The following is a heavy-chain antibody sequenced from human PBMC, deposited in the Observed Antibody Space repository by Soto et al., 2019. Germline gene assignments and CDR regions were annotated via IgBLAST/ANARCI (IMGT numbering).Heavy chain of an antibody. CDR1: GFTFSGYW. V-gene: IGHV3-74*01. J-gene: IGHJ4*02. CDR3: ARELASYNDY. D-gene: IGHD1-1*01. Sequence: LRLSCAASGFTFSGYWMHWVRQAPGKGLVWVSRIDGDGSRTNYADSVKGRFTISKDNVKNTLYLQMNSLRAEDTAVYYCARELASYNDYWGQGTLVTVSS. CDR2: IDGDGSRT.